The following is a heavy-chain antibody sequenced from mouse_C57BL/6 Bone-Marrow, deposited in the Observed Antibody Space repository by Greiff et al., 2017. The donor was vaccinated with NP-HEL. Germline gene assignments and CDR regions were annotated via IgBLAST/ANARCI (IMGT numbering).Heavy chain of an antibody. V-gene: IGHV5-12*01. CDR1: GFTFSDYY. CDR2: ISNGGGST. J-gene: IGHJ4*01. CDR3: ARSNYGGMDY. D-gene: IGHD2-5*01. Sequence: EVMLVESGGGLVQPGGSLKLSCAASGFTFSDYYMYWVRQTPEKRLEWVAYISNGGGSTYYPDTVKGRFTISRDNAKNTLYLQMSRLKSEDTAMYYCARSNYGGMDYWGQGTSVTVSS.